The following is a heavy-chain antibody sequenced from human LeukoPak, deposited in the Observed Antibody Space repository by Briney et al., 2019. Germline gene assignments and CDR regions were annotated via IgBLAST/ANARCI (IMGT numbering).Heavy chain of an antibody. CDR2: IKSKTDGGTT. Sequence: GGSLRLSRAASGFTFSNAWMTWVRQAPGTGLEWVGRIKSKTDGGTTDYAAPVKGRFTISRDDSKNTLYLQMNSLKTEDIAVYYCTTTNFDWLYTVDYWGQGTLVTVSS. CDR3: TTTNFDWLYTVDY. V-gene: IGHV3-15*01. J-gene: IGHJ4*02. D-gene: IGHD3-9*01. CDR1: GFTFSNAW.